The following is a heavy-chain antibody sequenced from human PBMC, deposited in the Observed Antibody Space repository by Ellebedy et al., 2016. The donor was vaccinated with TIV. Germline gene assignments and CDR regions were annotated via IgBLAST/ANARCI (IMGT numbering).Heavy chain of an antibody. V-gene: IGHV4-39*01. D-gene: IGHD2/OR15-2a*01. J-gene: IGHJ4*02. CDR2: VYYTGST. CDR3: TTHGRSDHNSVQYSDY. Sequence: MPSETLSLTCTVSGGSISSNNHYWGWVRQPPGKGLEYIGSVYYTGSTYYHPSLKSRVTVSADTSKNQFSLTLISVTAADTAMYYCTTHGRSDHNSVQYSDYWGQGTLVTVSS. CDR1: GGSISSNNHY.